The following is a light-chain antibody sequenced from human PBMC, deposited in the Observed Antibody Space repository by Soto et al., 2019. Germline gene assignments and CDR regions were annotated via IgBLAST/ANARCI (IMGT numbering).Light chain of an antibody. CDR1: KIRPKS. Sequence: SYVLTQPPSVSVAPGQPARLTGGGIKIRPKSVHWNQLKPGQAPVLVLYDDRDRPSGIPERFSGSNSGNTATLTISRVEAGDEADYYCQVWDSSSDQVVFGGGTKLTVL. V-gene: IGLV3-21*02. J-gene: IGLJ2*01. CDR2: DDR. CDR3: QVWDSSSDQVV.